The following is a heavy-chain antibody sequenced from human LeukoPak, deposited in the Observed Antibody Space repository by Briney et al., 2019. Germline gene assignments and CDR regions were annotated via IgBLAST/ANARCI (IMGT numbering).Heavy chain of an antibody. CDR3: ARSDYDFWSGYYTDFDY. J-gene: IGHJ4*02. CDR2: MNSNSGNT. Sequence: GSVKVSCKASGYTFTSYDINWVRQATGQGLEWMGWMNSNSGNTGYAQKFQGRVTMTRNTSISTAYMELSSLRSEDTAVYYCARSDYDFWSGYYTDFDYWGQGTLVTVSS. CDR1: GYTFTSYD. V-gene: IGHV1-8*01. D-gene: IGHD3-3*01.